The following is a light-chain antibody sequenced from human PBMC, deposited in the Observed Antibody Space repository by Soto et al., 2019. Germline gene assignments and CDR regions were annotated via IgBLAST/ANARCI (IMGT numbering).Light chain of an antibody. Sequence: DIQMTQSPSTLSPSVGDRVTITCRASQSTSSWLAWYQQKPGKAPKLLIYKTSTLESGVPSRFSGSGGGTEFTLTIGCLQPDDFATYYCQQYSSYSYTFGQGTKLEIK. V-gene: IGKV1-5*03. J-gene: IGKJ2*01. CDR2: KTS. CDR1: QSTSSW. CDR3: QQYSSYSYT.